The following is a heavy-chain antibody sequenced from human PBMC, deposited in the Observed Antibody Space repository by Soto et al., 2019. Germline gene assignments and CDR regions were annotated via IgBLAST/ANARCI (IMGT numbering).Heavy chain of an antibody. CDR3: ARDGNYDTASKFNFDY. J-gene: IGHJ4*02. CDR2: IWYDGSKK. Sequence: QVQLVESGGGVVQPGMSLRLSCATSGFTFTRYGFHWVRQAPGKGLEWVAVIWYDGSKKYYADSVKGRFTISRDDSTNXLSRQMNSLRAEDTALYYCARDGNYDTASKFNFDYWGQGTLVSVSS. CDR1: GFTFTRYG. V-gene: IGHV3-33*01. D-gene: IGHD5-18*01.